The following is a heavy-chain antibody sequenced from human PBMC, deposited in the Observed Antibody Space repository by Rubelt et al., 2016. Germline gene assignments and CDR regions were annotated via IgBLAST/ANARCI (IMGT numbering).Heavy chain of an antibody. D-gene: IGHD2-15*01. Sequence: QVQLQQWGAGLLKPSETLSLTCAVYGGSFSGYYWSWIRQPPGKGLEWIGEINHSGSTNYNPSLKSRVTISVDTSKNQFSLKLMAVTAADTAVYYCAGGRESQLRGYCYSGSCGFDFWGQGTLVTVSS. V-gene: IGHV4-34*01. J-gene: IGHJ4*02. CDR1: GGSFSGYY. CDR2: INHSGST. CDR3: AGGRESQLRGYCYSGSCGFDF.